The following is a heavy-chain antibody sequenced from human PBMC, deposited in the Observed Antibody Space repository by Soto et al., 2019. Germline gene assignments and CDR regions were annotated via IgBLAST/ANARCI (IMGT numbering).Heavy chain of an antibody. Sequence: GGSLRLSCAASGFSFSSYGIHWVRQAPGKGLEWVAVVSNEGSIQYYADSVKGRFTISRDNSKNTLSLQMNSLRAEDTAVYYCAKDRQVGYYYGMDVWGQGTTVTVS. J-gene: IGHJ6*02. CDR2: VSNEGSIQ. D-gene: IGHD6-6*01. CDR1: GFSFSSYG. CDR3: AKDRQVGYYYGMDV. V-gene: IGHV3-30*18.